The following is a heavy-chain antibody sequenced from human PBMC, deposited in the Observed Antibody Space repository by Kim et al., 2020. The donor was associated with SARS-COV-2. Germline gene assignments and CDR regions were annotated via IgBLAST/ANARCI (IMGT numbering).Heavy chain of an antibody. Sequence: GGSLRLSCAASGFTFDDYTMHWVRQAPGKGLEWVSLISWDGGSTYYADSVKGRFTISRDNSKNSLYLQMNSLRTEDTALYYCAKPVDRYGPGPFDYWGQGTLVTVSS. CDR2: ISWDGGST. CDR1: GFTFDDYT. CDR3: AKPVDRYGPGPFDY. D-gene: IGHD2-21*01. V-gene: IGHV3-43*01. J-gene: IGHJ4*02.